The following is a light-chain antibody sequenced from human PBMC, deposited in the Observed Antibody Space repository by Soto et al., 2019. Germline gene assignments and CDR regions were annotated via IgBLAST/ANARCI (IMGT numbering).Light chain of an antibody. CDR1: QSVLHSSHNENY. Sequence: DIVMTQSPDSLAVSLGERATINCKSSQSVLHSSHNENYLVWYQQKPGQPPKLLIYWASTRESGVPDRFSGSGSGTAFTLTISSLQAEDVAVYYCQQYYSTPYTFGQGTKLEIK. CDR3: QQYYSTPYT. V-gene: IGKV4-1*01. J-gene: IGKJ2*01. CDR2: WAS.